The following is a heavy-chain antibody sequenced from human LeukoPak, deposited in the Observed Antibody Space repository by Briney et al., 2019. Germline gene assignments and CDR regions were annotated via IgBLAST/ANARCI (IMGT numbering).Heavy chain of an antibody. D-gene: IGHD1-14*01. Sequence: GGSLRLSCVGSGFTFSKDWMSWVRQAPGKGLEWVGHIKNKIDGGTTDDAAPVKGRFTISRDDSKNTLYLQMTSLKTEDTALYYCATYNDRDAFDIWGQGTMVTVSP. CDR1: GFTFSKDW. CDR3: ATYNDRDAFDI. J-gene: IGHJ3*02. CDR2: IKNKIDGGTT. V-gene: IGHV3-15*01.